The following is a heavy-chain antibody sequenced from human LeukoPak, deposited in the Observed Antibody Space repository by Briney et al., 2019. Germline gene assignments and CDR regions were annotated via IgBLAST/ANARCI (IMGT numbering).Heavy chain of an antibody. CDR2: ISYDGSNE. V-gene: IGHV3-30*18. D-gene: IGHD3-10*01. J-gene: IGHJ4*02. Sequence: GGSLRLSCAASGFTFSYYGMHWVRQAPGKGLEWVTVISYDGSNEYYADSVKGRFTISRDYSKNTLYLQMNSLRAEDTAVYYCAKDGYGSGSFDYWGQGTLVTVSS. CDR1: GFTFSYYG. CDR3: AKDGYGSGSFDY.